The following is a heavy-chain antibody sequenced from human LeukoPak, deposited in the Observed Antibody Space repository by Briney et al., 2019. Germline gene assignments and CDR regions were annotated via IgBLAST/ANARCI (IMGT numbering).Heavy chain of an antibody. CDR2: IYHSGST. CDR3: ARAAAGRLLDY. D-gene: IGHD6-13*01. V-gene: IGHV4-30-2*01. J-gene: IGHJ4*02. Sequence: TLSLTCAVSGGSISSGGYSWSWIRQPPGKGLEWIGYIYHSGSTHYNPSLKSRVTISVDRSKNQFSLKLSSVTAADTAVYYCARAAAGRLLDYWGQGTLVTVSS. CDR1: GGSISSGGYS.